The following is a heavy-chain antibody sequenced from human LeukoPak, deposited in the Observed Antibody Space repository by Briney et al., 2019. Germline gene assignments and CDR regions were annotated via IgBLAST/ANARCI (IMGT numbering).Heavy chain of an antibody. V-gene: IGHV3-21*01. CDR3: ARGGAQLPPNWFDP. D-gene: IGHD2-2*01. CDR1: GFTFSSYS. Sequence: GSLRLSCAASGFTFSSYSIHWVRQAPGKGLEWGSSISSYSDFIYYADSVKGRFTISRDNAKNSLYLQMNSLRVEDTAVYYCARGGAQLPPNWFDPWGQGTLVTVSS. J-gene: IGHJ5*02. CDR2: ISSYSDFI.